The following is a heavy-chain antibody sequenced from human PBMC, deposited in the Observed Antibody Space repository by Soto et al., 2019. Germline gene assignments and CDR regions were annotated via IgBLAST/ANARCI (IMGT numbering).Heavy chain of an antibody. Sequence: PSETLSLTCTVSGGSISNYYWSWIRQPPGKGLEWIGCIFYSGSTNYSPSLRSRVTISVDTSKNQFSLELSSVTAADTAVYYCARDGKVSGSATHWFDPWGQRTLVTVSS. CDR2: IFYSGST. CDR1: GGSISNYY. V-gene: IGHV4-59*01. D-gene: IGHD1-26*01. J-gene: IGHJ5*02. CDR3: ARDGKVSGSATHWFDP.